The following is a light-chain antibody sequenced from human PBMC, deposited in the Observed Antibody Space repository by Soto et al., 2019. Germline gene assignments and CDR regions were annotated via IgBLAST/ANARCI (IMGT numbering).Light chain of an antibody. CDR1: QSVGNF. CDR2: DAS. V-gene: IGKV3-11*01. CDR3: QQRSNSIT. Sequence: EIVLTQPPATLSSSPGEGATLSCRTSQSVGNFLAWYQQKPGQAPRLLIYDASIRATGIPARFSGSGSGTDFTLTISSLEPEDFAVYHCQQRSNSITFGQGTRLEIK. J-gene: IGKJ5*01.